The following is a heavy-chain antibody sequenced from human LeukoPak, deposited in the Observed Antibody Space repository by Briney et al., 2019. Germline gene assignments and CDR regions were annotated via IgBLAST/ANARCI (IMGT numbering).Heavy chain of an antibody. Sequence: SETLSFTCAVYGGSFSGYSWTWIRQPPGKGLEWIVDINHSGSTNYNPSLKSRVTTSVDTTKNQFSLKLSSVTAADTAVYFCARPSAHTYGPGVVDSWGRGTLVTVSS. CDR3: ARPSAHTYGPGVVDS. V-gene: IGHV4-34*01. J-gene: IGHJ4*02. CDR2: INHSGST. CDR1: GGSFSGYS. D-gene: IGHD5-18*01.